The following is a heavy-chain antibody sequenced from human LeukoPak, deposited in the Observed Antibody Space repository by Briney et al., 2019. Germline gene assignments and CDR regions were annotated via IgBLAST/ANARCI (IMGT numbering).Heavy chain of an antibody. V-gene: IGHV1-18*01. CDR2: ISAYNGNT. D-gene: IGHD3-22*01. CDR3: AREAVYYYDSSGYYFFDY. CDR1: GYTFTSYG. J-gene: IGHJ4*02. Sequence: ASVKVSCTASGYTFTSYGISWVRQAPGQGLEWMGWISAYNGNTNYAQKLQGRVTMTTDTSTSTAYMELRSLRSDDTAVYYCAREAVYYYDSSGYYFFDYWGQGTLVTVSS.